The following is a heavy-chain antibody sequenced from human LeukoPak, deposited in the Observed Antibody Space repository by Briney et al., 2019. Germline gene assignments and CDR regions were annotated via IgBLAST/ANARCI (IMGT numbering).Heavy chain of an antibody. Sequence: PGGSLRLSCAASGFTFNNAWMSSVRHAPGKGLEWVGRIKSKTDGGATDYAAPVKGRFTISRDDSKNTLYLQMNSLKTEDTAVYYCTSHHGYSYLWGQGTLVTVSS. V-gene: IGHV3-15*01. CDR1: GFTFNNAW. J-gene: IGHJ4*02. CDR3: TSHHGYSYL. CDR2: IKSKTDGGAT. D-gene: IGHD5-18*01.